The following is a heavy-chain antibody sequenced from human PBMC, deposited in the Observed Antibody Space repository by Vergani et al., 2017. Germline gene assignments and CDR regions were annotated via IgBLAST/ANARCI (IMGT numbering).Heavy chain of an antibody. D-gene: IGHD6-6*01. CDR3: ARAGAARPHYYYYYMDV. Sequence: QVQLVQSGAEVKKPGSSVKVSCKASGGTFSSYAISWVRQAPGQGLEWMGGIIPIFGTANYAQKFQGRVTITADESTSTAYMELSSLRSEDTAVYYSARAGAARPHYYYYYMDVWGKGATVTVSS. V-gene: IGHV1-69*01. CDR2: IIPIFGTA. CDR1: GGTFSSYA. J-gene: IGHJ6*03.